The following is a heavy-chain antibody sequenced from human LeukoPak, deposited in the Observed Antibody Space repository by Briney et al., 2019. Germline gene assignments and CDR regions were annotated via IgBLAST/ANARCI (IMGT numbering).Heavy chain of an antibody. CDR3: ARDTSGYFDY. D-gene: IGHD3-16*01. CDR2: IIPILGIA. J-gene: IGHJ4*02. V-gene: IGHV1-69*04. CDR1: GGTFSSYA. Sequence: SVKVSCKASGGTFSSYAISWVRQAPGQGLEWMGRIIPILGIANYAQKFQGRVTITADKSTSTAYMELNSLRSEDTAVYYCARDTSGYFDYWGQGTLVTVSS.